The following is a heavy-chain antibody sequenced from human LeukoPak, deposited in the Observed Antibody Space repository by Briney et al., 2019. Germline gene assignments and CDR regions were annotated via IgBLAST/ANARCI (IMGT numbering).Heavy chain of an antibody. CDR1: GYSIRSGYH. J-gene: IGHJ4*02. CDR2: IYQRGST. Sequence: TSETLSLTCAVSGYSIRSGYHWSWIPQPPGKRLEGIGSIYQRGSTIYNQSLQSRVTISVDSSQNQFSLNLRSVTAAGSAVSYCARRDFDSSGYLSFYFDYWGQRTLVTVSS. CDR3: ARRDFDSSGYLSFYFDY. D-gene: IGHD3-22*01. V-gene: IGHV4-38-2*01.